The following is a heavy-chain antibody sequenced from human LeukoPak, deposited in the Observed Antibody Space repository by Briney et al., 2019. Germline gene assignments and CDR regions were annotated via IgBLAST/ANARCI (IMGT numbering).Heavy chain of an antibody. CDR2: ISGSGGST. CDR3: AKDSIAAAGSSLGPGRYFQH. D-gene: IGHD6-13*01. J-gene: IGHJ1*01. Sequence: PGGSLRLSCAASGFTFSSYAMSWVRQAPGKGLEWVSAISGSGGSTYYADSVKGRFTISRDNSKNTLYLQMNSLRAEDTAVYYCAKDSIAAAGSSLGPGRYFQHWGQGTLVTVSS. V-gene: IGHV3-23*01. CDR1: GFTFSSYA.